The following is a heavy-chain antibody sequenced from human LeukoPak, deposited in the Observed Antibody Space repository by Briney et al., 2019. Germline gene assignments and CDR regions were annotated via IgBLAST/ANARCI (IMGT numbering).Heavy chain of an antibody. J-gene: IGHJ4*02. V-gene: IGHV3-7*01. CDR2: MNLDGSTK. Sequence: GVLRLSCAASGFTFSNYWMSWVRQAPGKGLEWVANMNLDGSTKYYVDSVKGRFTISRDNSKNSLYLQMNNLIVEDTAVYYCATDDYGPAGYGGQGTLVTVSS. CDR3: ATDDYGPAGY. D-gene: IGHD4-17*01. CDR1: GFTFSNYW.